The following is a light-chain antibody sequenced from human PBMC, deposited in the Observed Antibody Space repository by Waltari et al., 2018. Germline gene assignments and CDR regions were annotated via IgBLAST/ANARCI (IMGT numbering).Light chain of an antibody. V-gene: IGKV3-11*01. CDR2: DAS. CDR3: QQRTDRPPVT. CDR1: QSVSVY. J-gene: IGKJ1*01. Sequence: EVVLTQSPATLSLSPGERATLSCRASQSVSVYLALYQQKPGQAPRLLIYDASDRATGVPARFSGSGSGTDFTLTISSLEPEDFAVYYCQQRTDRPPVTFGQGTRVEMK.